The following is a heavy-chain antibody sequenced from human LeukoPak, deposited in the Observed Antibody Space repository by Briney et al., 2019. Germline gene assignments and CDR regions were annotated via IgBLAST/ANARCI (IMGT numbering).Heavy chain of an antibody. CDR2: MNPKTGKA. D-gene: IGHD6-19*01. CDR1: GYTFTTYD. Sequence: GASVKVSCKASGYTFTTYDFNWIRQASGQGLEWMGWMNPKTGKAGYAQKFQGRVTMTRNTSISTAYMELSSLRSEDTAVYYCARAPLLAVAGRGVRRPNWFDPWGQGTLVTVSS. V-gene: IGHV1-8*01. CDR3: ARAPLLAVAGRGVRRPNWFDP. J-gene: IGHJ5*02.